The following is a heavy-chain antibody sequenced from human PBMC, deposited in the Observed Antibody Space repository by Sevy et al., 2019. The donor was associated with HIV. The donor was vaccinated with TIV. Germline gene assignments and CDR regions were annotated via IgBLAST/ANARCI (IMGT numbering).Heavy chain of an antibody. J-gene: IGHJ6*02. CDR2: ISSSSSTI. D-gene: IGHD3-9*01. Sequence: GGSLRLSCAASGFTFSSYSMNWVRQAPGKGLEWVSYISSSSSTIYYADSVKGRFTISRDNAKNSLYLQMNGLRAEDTDVYYCARGEYDILTGYPQPYYYYYGMDVWGQGTTVTVSS. CDR3: ARGEYDILTGYPQPYYYYYGMDV. CDR1: GFTFSSYS. V-gene: IGHV3-48*01.